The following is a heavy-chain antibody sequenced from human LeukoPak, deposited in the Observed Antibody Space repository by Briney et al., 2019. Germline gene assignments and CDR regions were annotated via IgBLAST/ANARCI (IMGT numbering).Heavy chain of an antibody. CDR2: ISSSSSYI. CDR1: GFTFNTYN. Sequence: GGSLRLSCAGSGFTFNTYNMNWVRQAPGKGLEWVSSISSSSSYIYYADSVKGRFTISRDNAKDSLYLQMNSLRAEDTAVYYCARLYDGSAYHADHFDYWGQGTLVIVSS. J-gene: IGHJ4*02. CDR3: ARLYDGSAYHADHFDY. V-gene: IGHV3-21*01. D-gene: IGHD3-22*01.